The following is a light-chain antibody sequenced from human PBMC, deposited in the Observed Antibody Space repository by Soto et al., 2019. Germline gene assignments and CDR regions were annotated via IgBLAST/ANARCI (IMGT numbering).Light chain of an antibody. J-gene: IGLJ3*02. V-gene: IGLV4-60*02. Sequence: QSVLTQSSSASASLGSSVNLTCTLSSGHSSYIIAWHQQQPGKAPRYLMKLEGSGSYNKGSGVPDRFSGSSSGADRYLIISNLQFEDEADYYCETGDSNIHCVFGGGTKLTVL. CDR3: ETGDSNIHCV. CDR1: SGHSSYI. CDR2: LEGSGSY.